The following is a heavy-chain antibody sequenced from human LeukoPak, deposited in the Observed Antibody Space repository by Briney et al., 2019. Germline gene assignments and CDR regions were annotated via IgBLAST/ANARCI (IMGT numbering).Heavy chain of an antibody. D-gene: IGHD2-15*01. CDR1: GYTFTGYY. J-gene: IGHJ4*02. Sequence: ASVKVSCKASGYTFTGYYMHWVRQAPGQGLEWMGWINPNSGGTNYAQKFQGRVTMTRDTSISTAYMELSRLRSDDTAVYYCARAGYCSGGSCYTFNYWGQGTLVTVSS. V-gene: IGHV1-2*02. CDR3: ARAGYCSGGSCYTFNY. CDR2: INPNSGGT.